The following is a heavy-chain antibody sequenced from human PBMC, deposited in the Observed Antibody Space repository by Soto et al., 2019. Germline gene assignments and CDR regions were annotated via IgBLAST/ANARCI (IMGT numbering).Heavy chain of an antibody. J-gene: IGHJ3*02. CDR1: GFAFTHVW. V-gene: IGHV3-15*01. Sequence: EVQLLESGGDLTEPGGSLRLSCAASGFAFTHVWMTWVRQAAGRGLVWVGRIKRKIDGETTNYAAPVKGRFTISRDDSKNTLYLQMNSLKTDDSAVYYCAADRYCSSNTCPGAFDIWGQGTTV. CDR3: AADRYCSSNTCPGAFDI. D-gene: IGHD2-2*01. CDR2: IKRKIDGETT.